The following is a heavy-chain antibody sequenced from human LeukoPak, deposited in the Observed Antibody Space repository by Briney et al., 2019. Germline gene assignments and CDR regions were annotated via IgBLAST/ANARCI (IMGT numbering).Heavy chain of an antibody. CDR3: ARYDVWGSYRAFDY. CDR2: IYSSGST. J-gene: IGHJ4*02. CDR1: GASVSGSNYY. Sequence: SETLSLTCAVSGASVSGSNYYWGWIRQPPGKGLAWIGNIYSSGSTYYNASLQSRVTISIDTSKNQFSLRLSSVTAADTAVYYCARYDVWGSYRAFDYWGQGTLVTVSS. D-gene: IGHD3-16*02. V-gene: IGHV4-39*07.